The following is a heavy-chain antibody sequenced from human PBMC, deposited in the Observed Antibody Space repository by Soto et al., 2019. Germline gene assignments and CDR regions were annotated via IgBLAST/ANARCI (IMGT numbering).Heavy chain of an antibody. V-gene: IGHV3-21*01. CDR1: GFTFSSYS. J-gene: IGHJ4*02. CDR2: ISISGSYI. CDR3: ARDSGTYYDFLTGYRGTPDW. D-gene: IGHD3-9*01. Sequence: EVQLVESGGGLVKPGGSLRLSCAASGFTFSSYSMNWVRQAPGKGLEWVSLISISGSYIYYADSVKGRFTISRDNAKNSLFLQMNSLRAEDTAVYYCARDSGTYYDFLTGYRGTPDWWGQGTLVTVSS.